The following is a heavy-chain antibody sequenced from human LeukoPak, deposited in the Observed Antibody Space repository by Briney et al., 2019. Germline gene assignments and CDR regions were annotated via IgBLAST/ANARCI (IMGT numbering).Heavy chain of an antibody. CDR3: ARWYYYDSSGYSAFDY. V-gene: IGHV1-2*02. CDR2: INPNSRGT. Sequence: ASVKVSCKASGYTFTNYGISWVRQAPGQGLEWLGWINPNSRGTNYAQKFQGRVTMTRDTSISTAYMELSRLRSDDTAVYYCARWYYYDSSGYSAFDYWGQGTLVTVSS. CDR1: GYTFTNYG. J-gene: IGHJ4*02. D-gene: IGHD3-22*01.